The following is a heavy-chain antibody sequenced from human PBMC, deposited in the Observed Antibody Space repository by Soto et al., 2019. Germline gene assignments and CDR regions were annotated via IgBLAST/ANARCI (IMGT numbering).Heavy chain of an antibody. Sequence: ASVKVSCKTSGYTFVDYFIHWVRQAPGQGLEWMGIISLRHHSTSYAQKFQDRLSVTRGPSSTTIYMELSRLISYDTAVYYCARENAEQWLVPNYGMDVWGQGTTVTVSS. J-gene: IGHJ6*02. V-gene: IGHV1-46*01. CDR2: ISLRHHST. D-gene: IGHD6-19*01. CDR1: GYTFVDYF. CDR3: ARENAEQWLVPNYGMDV.